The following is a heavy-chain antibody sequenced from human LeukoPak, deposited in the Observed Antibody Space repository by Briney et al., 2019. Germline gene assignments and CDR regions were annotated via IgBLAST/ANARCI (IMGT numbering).Heavy chain of an antibody. CDR2: ISRDSSTI. Sequence: GGSLRLSCAASGFTFSTCSMNWVRLVPGKGLEWVSYISRDSSTIYYADSVQGRFTISRDNAKNSLYLQMNSLRDEDTAMYYCARTDGMDVWGQGTTVTVSS. J-gene: IGHJ6*02. CDR3: ARTDGMDV. V-gene: IGHV3-48*02. CDR1: GFTFSTCS.